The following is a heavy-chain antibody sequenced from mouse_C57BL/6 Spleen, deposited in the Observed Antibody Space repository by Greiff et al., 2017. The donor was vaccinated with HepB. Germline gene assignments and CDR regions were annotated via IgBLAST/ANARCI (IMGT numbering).Heavy chain of an antibody. CDR1: GFTFTDYY. V-gene: IGHV7-3*01. CDR2: IRNKANGYTT. J-gene: IGHJ3*01. CDR3: ARPGDYDEFAY. D-gene: IGHD2-4*01. Sequence: EVHLVESGGGLVQPGGSLSLSCAASGFTFTDYYMSWVRQPPGKALEWLGFIRNKANGYTTEYSASVKGRFTISRDNSQSILYLQMNALRAEDSATYYCARPGDYDEFAYWGQGTLVTVSA.